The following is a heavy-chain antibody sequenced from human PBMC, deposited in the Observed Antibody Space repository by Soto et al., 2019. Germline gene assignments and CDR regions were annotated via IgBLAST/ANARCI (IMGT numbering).Heavy chain of an antibody. J-gene: IGHJ4*02. CDR2: IAHDGSEK. D-gene: IGHD7-27*01. Sequence: GGSLRLSCAVSGFTFSSYWMSWVRQAPGRGLEWVATIAHDGSEKFYVDSVKGRFTISRDNTKNSLYLQMNSLRAEDTAVYYCARESNAPFDDWGQGTMVTCSS. CDR1: GFTFSSYW. CDR3: ARESNAPFDD. V-gene: IGHV3-7*01.